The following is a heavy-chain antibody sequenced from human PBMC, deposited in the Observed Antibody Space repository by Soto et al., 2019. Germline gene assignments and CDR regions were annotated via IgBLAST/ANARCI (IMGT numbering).Heavy chain of an antibody. D-gene: IGHD3-10*01. V-gene: IGHV3-53*04. J-gene: IGHJ5*02. CDR3: ASTRVWFGEHWFDP. CDR1: GVSVRSND. Sequence: PGGCLGLSCASCGVSVRSNDIGWFRQAPGKGLEWVSVIYSGGSTYYADSVKGRFTISRHNSKNTLYLQMNSLRAEDTAVYYCASTRVWFGEHWFDPWGQGTLVTVSS. CDR2: IYSGGST.